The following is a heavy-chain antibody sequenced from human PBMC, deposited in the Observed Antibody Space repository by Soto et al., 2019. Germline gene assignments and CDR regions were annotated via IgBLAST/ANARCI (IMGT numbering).Heavy chain of an antibody. J-gene: IGHJ4*02. D-gene: IGHD5-18*01. CDR1: GFSVSATY. Sequence: PGGSLRLSCGASGFSVSATYMAWFRQPPGRGLEWVSAVFADGRTYYADSVKGRFTISRDNAKNSLYLQMNSLRAEDTAVYYCARDYSSYGPFAYWGQGTLVTVSS. CDR2: VFADGRT. V-gene: IGHV3-66*01. CDR3: ARDYSSYGPFAY.